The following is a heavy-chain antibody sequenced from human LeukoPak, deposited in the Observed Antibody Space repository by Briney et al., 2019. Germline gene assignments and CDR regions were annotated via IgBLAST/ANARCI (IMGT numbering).Heavy chain of an antibody. CDR2: IGYDGKNI. CDR1: GFTFSSYG. Sequence: PGGSLRLSCAASGFTFSSYGMHWVRQAPGKGPEWVAVIGYDGKNIQYVDSVKGRFIISRDNSKKTLYLQVNSLRAEDTAVYYCAKDEGSRCGGDCPLDYWGQGTLVTVSS. V-gene: IGHV3-30*18. D-gene: IGHD2-21*02. CDR3: AKDEGSRCGGDCPLDY. J-gene: IGHJ4*02.